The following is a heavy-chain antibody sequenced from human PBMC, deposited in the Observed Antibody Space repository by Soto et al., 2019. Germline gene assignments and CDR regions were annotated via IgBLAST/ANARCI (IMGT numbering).Heavy chain of an antibody. Sequence: SETLSLTCAVSSGSISSSNWWSWVRQPPGKGLEWIGEIYHSGSTNYNPSLKSRVTISVDKSKNQFSLKLSSVTAADTAVYYCARCVDDLSYNWFDPWGQGTLVTVSS. J-gene: IGHJ5*02. CDR2: IYHSGST. V-gene: IGHV4-4*02. D-gene: IGHD3-16*02. CDR1: SGSISSSNW. CDR3: ARCVDDLSYNWFDP.